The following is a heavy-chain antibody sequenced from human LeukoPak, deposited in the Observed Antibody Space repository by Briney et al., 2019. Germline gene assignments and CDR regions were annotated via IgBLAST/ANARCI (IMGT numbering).Heavy chain of an antibody. Sequence: GRSLRLSCAASGFTFSSYAMHWVRQAPGKGLEWVAVISYDGSNKYYADSVKGRFTISRDNSKNTLYLQMNSLRAEDTAVYYWARDGTALDYWGQGTLVTASS. CDR2: ISYDGSNK. D-gene: IGHD1-1*01. V-gene: IGHV3-30-3*01. J-gene: IGHJ4*02. CDR1: GFTFSSYA. CDR3: ARDGTALDY.